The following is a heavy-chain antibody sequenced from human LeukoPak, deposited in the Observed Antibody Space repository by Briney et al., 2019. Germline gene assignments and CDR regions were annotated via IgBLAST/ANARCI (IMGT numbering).Heavy chain of an antibody. CDR1: FTLSAYA. CDR3: ARVSVWYSSSRKDYYYYYMDV. V-gene: IGHV3-21*01. J-gene: IGHJ6*03. CDR2: ISSSSSYI. Sequence: PGGSLRLSCAASFTLSAYAMSWVRQAPGKGLEWVSSISSSSSYIYYADSVKGRFTISRDNTKNSLYLQMNSLRAEDTAVYYCARVSVWYSSSRKDYYYYYMDVWGKGTTVTVSS. D-gene: IGHD6-13*01.